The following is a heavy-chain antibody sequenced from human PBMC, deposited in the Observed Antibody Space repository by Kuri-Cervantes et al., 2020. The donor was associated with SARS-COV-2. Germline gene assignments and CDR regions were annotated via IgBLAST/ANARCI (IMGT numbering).Heavy chain of an antibody. Sequence: GESLKISCTASGFIFSDYYMTWIRQAPGKGMEWVSNIGPSGTTKYYADSVKGRFTISRDNAKNSLHLQMSSLRAEDTAVYYCVRFRYYDSIRNASDIWGQGTLVTVSS. CDR1: GFIFSDYY. CDR3: VRFRYYDSIRNASDI. J-gene: IGHJ3*02. V-gene: IGHV3-11*01. CDR2: IGPSGTTK. D-gene: IGHD3-22*01.